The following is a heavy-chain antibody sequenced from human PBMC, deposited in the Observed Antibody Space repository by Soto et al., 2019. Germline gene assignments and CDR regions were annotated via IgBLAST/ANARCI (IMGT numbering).Heavy chain of an antibody. CDR2: ILSSGRS. D-gene: IGHD2-15*01. V-gene: IGHV4-61*01. Sequence: SETLSLTCTVSGESVSSGFYYWNWIRQAPGKGLEWIGSILSSGRSNYNPSLKSRVSMSVDTSKNQYSLRLTSVGAADSAIYYCARVVRCTRSGCYYLAMDVWGQGTTVTVSS. CDR1: GESVSSGFYY. CDR3: ARVVRCTRSGCYYLAMDV. J-gene: IGHJ6*02.